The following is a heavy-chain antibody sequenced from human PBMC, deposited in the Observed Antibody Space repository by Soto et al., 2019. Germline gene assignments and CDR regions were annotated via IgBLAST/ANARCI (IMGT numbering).Heavy chain of an antibody. J-gene: IGHJ6*02. CDR1: GGSSSSGDYY. Sequence: PSETLSLTCTVSGGSSSSGDYYWGWIRQPPGKGLEWIGYIYYSGSTYYNPSLKSRVTISVDTSKNQFSLKLSSVTAADTAVYYCARERGYSYGYYYGMDVWGQGTTVTVSS. D-gene: IGHD5-18*01. CDR3: ARERGYSYGYYYGMDV. CDR2: IYYSGST. V-gene: IGHV4-30-4*01.